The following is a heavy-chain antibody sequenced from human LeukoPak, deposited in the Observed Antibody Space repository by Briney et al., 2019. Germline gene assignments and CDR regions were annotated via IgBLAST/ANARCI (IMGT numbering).Heavy chain of an antibody. Sequence: GESLKISCKASGYSFPTYWIGWVRQMPGKGLEWMGIIYPADSDTKYSPSFRGHVTISADTSFTTAYLQWSSLKASDTAMYYCARGHDSRGGDFDYWGQGTLVTVSS. D-gene: IGHD3-22*01. CDR3: ARGHDSRGGDFDY. J-gene: IGHJ4*02. CDR1: GYSFPTYW. CDR2: IYPADSDT. V-gene: IGHV5-51*01.